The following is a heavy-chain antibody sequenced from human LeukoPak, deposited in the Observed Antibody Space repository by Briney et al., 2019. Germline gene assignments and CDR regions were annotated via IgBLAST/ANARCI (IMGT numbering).Heavy chain of an antibody. Sequence: ASVKVSCKASGGTFSSYAISWVRQAPGQGLEWMGGIIPIFGTANYAQKFQGRVTMTRDTSTSTVYMELSSLRSEDTAVYYCARVVTPGLHPLYAFDIWGQGTMVTVSS. CDR1: GGTFSSYA. J-gene: IGHJ3*02. V-gene: IGHV1-69*05. CDR2: IIPIFGTA. D-gene: IGHD4-23*01. CDR3: ARVVTPGLHPLYAFDI.